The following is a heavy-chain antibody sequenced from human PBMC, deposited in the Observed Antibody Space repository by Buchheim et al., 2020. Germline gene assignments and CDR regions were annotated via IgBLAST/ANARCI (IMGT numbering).Heavy chain of an antibody. V-gene: IGHV1-2*04. CDR1: GYTFTGYY. CDR2: INPNSGGT. J-gene: IGHJ6*02. Sequence: QVQLVQSGAEVKKPGASVKVSCKASGYTFTGYYMHWVRQAPGQGLEWMGWINPNSGGTNYAQKFQGWVTMTRDTSISTAYMELSRLRSDDTAVYYCARDQFLEWHPERYYYYYGMDVWGQGTT. CDR3: ARDQFLEWHPERYYYYYGMDV. D-gene: IGHD3-3*01.